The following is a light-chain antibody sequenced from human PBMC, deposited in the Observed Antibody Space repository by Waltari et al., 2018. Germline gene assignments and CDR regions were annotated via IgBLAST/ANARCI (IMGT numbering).Light chain of an antibody. CDR2: DAS. CDR3: QQYNSFWT. Sequence: DIQMTQSPSTLSASVGDRVTITCRASQSINNWLAWFQQKPGKAPQLLIYDASSWESGVPSRFSGSGSGTEFTLTISSLQPDDFATYYCQQYNSFWTFGQGTKVEIK. J-gene: IGKJ1*01. V-gene: IGKV1-5*01. CDR1: QSINNW.